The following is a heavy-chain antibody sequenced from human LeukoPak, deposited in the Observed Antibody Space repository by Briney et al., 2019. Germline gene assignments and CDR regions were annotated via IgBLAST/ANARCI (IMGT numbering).Heavy chain of an antibody. Sequence: GGSLRLSCAASGFTFSSYWMSWVRQAPGKGLEWVANIKQDGSEKYYVDSVKGRFTISRDNAKNSLYLQMNSLRAEDTAVYYCARESPPDFWSGYLDYWGQGTLVTVSS. CDR1: GFTFSSYW. CDR3: ARESPPDFWSGYLDY. D-gene: IGHD3-3*01. V-gene: IGHV3-7*01. CDR2: IKQDGSEK. J-gene: IGHJ4*02.